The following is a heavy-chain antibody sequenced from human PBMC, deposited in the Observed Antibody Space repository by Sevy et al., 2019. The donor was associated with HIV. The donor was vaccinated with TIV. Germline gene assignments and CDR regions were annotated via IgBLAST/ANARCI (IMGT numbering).Heavy chain of an antibody. CDR1: GFTFSSYW. J-gene: IGHJ4*02. CDR3: AGYSSGWYYFDY. Sequence: GGSLRLSCAASGFTFSSYWMSWVRQAPGKGLEWVANIKQDGSEKYYVDSVKGRFTISRDNAKNSLYLQVNSLRAEDTAVYYCAGYSSGWYYFDYWGQGTLVTVSS. V-gene: IGHV3-7*03. D-gene: IGHD6-19*01. CDR2: IKQDGSEK.